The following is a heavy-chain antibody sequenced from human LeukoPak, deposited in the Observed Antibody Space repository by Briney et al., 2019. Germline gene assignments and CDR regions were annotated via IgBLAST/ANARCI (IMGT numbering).Heavy chain of an antibody. J-gene: IGHJ6*03. CDR1: GGSISSSNW. CDR3: ARGKITMIRGVTIRKGPPEDYYYMDV. Sequence: PSETLSLTCAVSGGSISSSNWWSWVRQPPGKGLEWIGEIYHSGSTNYNPSLKSRVTISVDKSKNQFSLKLSSVTAADTAVYYCARGKITMIRGVTIRKGPPEDYYYMDVWGKGTTVTVSS. V-gene: IGHV4-4*02. D-gene: IGHD3-10*01. CDR2: IYHSGST.